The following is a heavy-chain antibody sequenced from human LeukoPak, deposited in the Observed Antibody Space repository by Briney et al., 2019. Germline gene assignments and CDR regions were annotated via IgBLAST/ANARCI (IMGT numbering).Heavy chain of an antibody. CDR1: GFTFSSYG. D-gene: IGHD6-13*01. V-gene: IGHV3-74*01. Sequence: GGSLRLSCAASGFTFSSYGMHWVRQAPGKGLVWVSRIQGDGSNTNYADSVKGRFSISRDNAKNTVYLQMNSLRAEDTGIYYCARGTSAGGPISPFDFWGQGTVVTVSS. CDR3: ARGTSAGGPISPFDF. CDR2: IQGDGSNT. J-gene: IGHJ4*02.